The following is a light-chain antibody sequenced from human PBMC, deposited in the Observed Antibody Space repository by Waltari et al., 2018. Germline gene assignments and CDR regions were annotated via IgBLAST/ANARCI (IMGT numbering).Light chain of an antibody. V-gene: IGLV2-11*01. CDR2: NVR. CDR3: CSYAGNYLGV. Sequence: QSALTQPRSLSGSPRQSVTISCTGTSSDVGGYNYVSWYQQYPGRAPTVVIYNVRKRPSVVPVRFSGSKSGNTASLTISGLQAEDEADYYCCSYAGNYLGVFGGGTRLTVL. J-gene: IGLJ3*02. CDR1: SSDVGGYNY.